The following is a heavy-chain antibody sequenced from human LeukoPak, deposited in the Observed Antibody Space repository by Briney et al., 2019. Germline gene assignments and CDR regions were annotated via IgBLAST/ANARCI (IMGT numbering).Heavy chain of an antibody. V-gene: IGHV4-30-4*08. Sequence: SQTLSLTCTVSGGSISSGDYYWSWIRRPPGKGLEWIGYIYYSGSTYYNPSLKSRVTISVDTSKNQFSLKLSSVTAADTAVYYCARTEVMDSSGYYYGSFDYWGQGTLVTVSS. CDR1: GGSISSGDYY. J-gene: IGHJ4*02. CDR2: IYYSGST. CDR3: ARTEVMDSSGYYYGSFDY. D-gene: IGHD3-22*01.